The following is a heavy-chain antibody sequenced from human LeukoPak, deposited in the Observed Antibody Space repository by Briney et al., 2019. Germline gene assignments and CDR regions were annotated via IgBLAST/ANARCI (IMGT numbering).Heavy chain of an antibody. CDR3: ARALRWFGESSRYAFDI. CDR2: ISSSSSYI. Sequence: GGSLRLSCAVAGFTFSSYSMNWVRQAPGKGLEWVSSISSSSSYIYYADSVKGRFTISRDNAKNSLYLQMNSLRAEDTAVYYCARALRWFGESSRYAFDIWGQGTMVTVSS. CDR1: GFTFSSYS. D-gene: IGHD3-10*01. V-gene: IGHV3-21*01. J-gene: IGHJ3*02.